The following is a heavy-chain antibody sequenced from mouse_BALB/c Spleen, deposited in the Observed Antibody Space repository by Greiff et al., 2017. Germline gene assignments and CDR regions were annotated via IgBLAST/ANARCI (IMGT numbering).Heavy chain of an antibody. D-gene: IGHD2-1*01. V-gene: IGHV3-2*02. CDR2: ISYSGST. Sequence: EVKLVESGPGLVKPSQSLSLTCTVTGYSITSDYAWNWIRQFPGNKLEWMGYISYSGSTSYNPSLKSRISITRDTSKNQFFLQLNSVTTEDTATYYCASRNFSYAMDYWGQGTSVTVSS. CDR1: GYSITSDYA. J-gene: IGHJ4*01. CDR3: ASRNFSYAMDY.